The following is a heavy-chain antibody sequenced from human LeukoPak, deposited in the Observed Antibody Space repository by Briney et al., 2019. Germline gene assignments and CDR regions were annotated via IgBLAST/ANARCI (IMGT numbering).Heavy chain of an antibody. D-gene: IGHD1-1*01. CDR3: ARVQPDNNDEYNWFDP. CDR1: GFTFNSYA. V-gene: IGHV3-23*01. CDR2: ISGTSGTA. Sequence: WGSLRLSCAASGFTFNSYAMTWVRQGAGRGLEWVSTISGTSGTASYADSVEGRFSISRDDSKNTVYLQMTSLRVEDTAVYFCARVQPDNNDEYNWFDPWGQGTQVTVSS. J-gene: IGHJ5*02.